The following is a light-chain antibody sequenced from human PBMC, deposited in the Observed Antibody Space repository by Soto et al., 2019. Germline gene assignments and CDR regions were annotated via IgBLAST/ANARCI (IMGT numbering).Light chain of an antibody. V-gene: IGLV2-14*01. CDR1: SSDVGGYNY. CDR2: DVS. Sequence: QSVLTQPAYVSGSPGQSVTICCPGRSSDVGGYNYVSWYQQHPGKAPKLMIHDVSNRPSGVSNRFSGSKSGNTASLTISGLQAEDEADYYCSSYTSSSTLVFGTGTKVTVL. CDR3: SSYTSSSTLV. J-gene: IGLJ1*01.